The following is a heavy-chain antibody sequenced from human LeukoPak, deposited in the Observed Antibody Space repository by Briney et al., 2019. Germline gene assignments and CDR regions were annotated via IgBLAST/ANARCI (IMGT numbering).Heavy chain of an antibody. D-gene: IGHD3-22*01. Sequence: SETLSLTCTVSGGSISSYYWSWIRQPAGKGLEWIGRIYTSGSTNYNPSLKSRVTMSVDTSKNQFSLKLSSVTAADTAVYYCARDRCYYDGSGYTQLFDYWGQGTLVTVPS. CDR3: ARDRCYYDGSGYTQLFDY. CDR2: IYTSGST. CDR1: GGSISSYY. J-gene: IGHJ4*02. V-gene: IGHV4-4*07.